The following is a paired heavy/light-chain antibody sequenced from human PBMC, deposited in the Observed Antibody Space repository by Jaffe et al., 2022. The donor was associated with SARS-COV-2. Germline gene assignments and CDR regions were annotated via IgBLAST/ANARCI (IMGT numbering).Light chain of an antibody. J-gene: IGKJ4*01. Sequence: EIVLMQSPGTLSLSPGERASLSCRASQSVDSSYLVWYQQKAGQAPRLLIYGASSRAAGIPDRFSGSGSGTDFTLTISRLEPEDFAVYYCQQYGMSPLTFGGGTKVEIK. CDR2: GAS. V-gene: IGKV3-20*01. CDR3: QQYGMSPLT. CDR1: QSVDSSY.
Heavy chain of an antibody. D-gene: IGHD3-9*01. CDR3: ARDPRYFDWALTPRLDN. V-gene: IGHV1-18*01. Sequence: QVQLVQSGAEVRKPGASVKVSCRASGYSFTSYGISWVRQAPGQGLEWMGWISGYNGNTKYNQKFQGRVTMTTDTPTSTAYMEVRSLRSDDTAVYYCARDPRYFDWALTPRLDNWGQGTLVTVSS. CDR1: GYSFTSYG. CDR2: ISGYNGNT. J-gene: IGHJ4*02.